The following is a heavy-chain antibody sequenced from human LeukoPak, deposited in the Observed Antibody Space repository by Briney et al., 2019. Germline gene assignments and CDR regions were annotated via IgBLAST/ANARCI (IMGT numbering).Heavy chain of an antibody. CDR1: RGSIRSSS. CDR2: VLTSGTA. CDR3: TTLLYFAFWSGSYSSPPGDAFDI. D-gene: IGHD3-3*01. Sequence: PSETLSLTCTISRGSIRSSSWTWVRQPAGKGLEWIGLVLTSGTAIYNPSLKSRVTMSLDTSRSQFSPNVTSVTAADTAVYYCTTLLYFAFWSGSYSSPPGDAFDIWDQGTTVIVSS. V-gene: IGHV4-4*07. J-gene: IGHJ3*02.